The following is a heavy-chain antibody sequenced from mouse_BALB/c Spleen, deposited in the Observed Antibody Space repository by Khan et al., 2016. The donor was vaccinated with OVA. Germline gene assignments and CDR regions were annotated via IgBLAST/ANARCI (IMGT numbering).Heavy chain of an antibody. CDR2: IWAGGST. Sequence: QVQPKESGPGLVAPSQSLSITCTVSGFALTSYGVHWVRQPPGKGLEWLGVIWAGGSTNYNSALMSRLTISKDNSKSQVFLKMNSLQTDDTAMDNCARFHDVYYYHVDYWGQGTSVTVSS. D-gene: IGHD2-3*01. CDR1: GFALTSYG. V-gene: IGHV2-9*02. CDR3: ARFHDVYYYHVDY. J-gene: IGHJ4*01.